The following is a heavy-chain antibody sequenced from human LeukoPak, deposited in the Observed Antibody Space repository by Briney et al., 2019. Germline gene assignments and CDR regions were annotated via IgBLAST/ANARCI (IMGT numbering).Heavy chain of an antibody. CDR1: GYSFNSYW. Sequence: GESLKIFCNGSGYSFNSYWINWVRQMPGKGLEWMGRIAPSDSYTSYNPSFQGHVTISADTSISTAYLQWSRLMASDTAMYYCARHTISDYWGQGTQVTVSS. CDR2: IAPSDSYT. V-gene: IGHV5-10-1*01. CDR3: ARHTISDY. D-gene: IGHD3-10*01. J-gene: IGHJ4*02.